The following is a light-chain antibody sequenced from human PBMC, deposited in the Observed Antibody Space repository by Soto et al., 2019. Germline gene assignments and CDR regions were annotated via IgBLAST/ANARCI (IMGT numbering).Light chain of an antibody. CDR1: QSVNKW. Sequence: DIQMTQSPSTLSASVGDRVTITCRASQSVNKWLAWYQQKPGTAPNLLIYGASTLQSGVPSRFGGSGSETEFTLTISSLQPDDFATYYCQQYQTYPLTFGGGTKVEIE. V-gene: IGKV1-5*01. CDR3: QQYQTYPLT. CDR2: GAS. J-gene: IGKJ4*01.